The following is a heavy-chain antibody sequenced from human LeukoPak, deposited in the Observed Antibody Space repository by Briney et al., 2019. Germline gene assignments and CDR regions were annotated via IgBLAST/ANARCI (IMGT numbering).Heavy chain of an antibody. D-gene: IGHD6-6*01. Sequence: SVKVSCKASGGTFSSYAISWVRQAPGQGLEWMGGIIPIFGTANYAQKFQGRVTITTDESTSTAYMELSSLRSEDTAVYYCARAPKVYSGSPGSYWYFDLWGRGTLVTVSS. CDR3: ARAPKVYSGSPGSYWYFDL. CDR2: IIPIFGTA. J-gene: IGHJ2*01. V-gene: IGHV1-69*05. CDR1: GGTFSSYA.